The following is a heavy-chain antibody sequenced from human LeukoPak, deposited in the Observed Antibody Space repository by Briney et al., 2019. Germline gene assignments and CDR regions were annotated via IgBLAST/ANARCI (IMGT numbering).Heavy chain of an antibody. J-gene: IGHJ4*02. CDR1: GFTFDDYA. Sequence: GGSLRLSCAASGFTFDDYAMHWVRQAPGKGLEWVSAISGSGGSTYYADSVKGRFTISRDNSKNTLYLQMNSLRAEDTAVYYCAKIMGHKWLAVGYYFDYWGQGTLVTVSS. V-gene: IGHV3-23*01. CDR3: AKIMGHKWLAVGYYFDY. D-gene: IGHD6-19*01. CDR2: ISGSGGST.